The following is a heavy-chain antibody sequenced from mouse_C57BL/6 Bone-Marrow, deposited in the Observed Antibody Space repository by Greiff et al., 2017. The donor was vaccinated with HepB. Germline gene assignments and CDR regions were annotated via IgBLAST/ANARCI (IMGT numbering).Heavy chain of an antibody. D-gene: IGHD4-1*01. CDR2: ISYDGSN. J-gene: IGHJ2*01. CDR3: ARGGLNWNYFDY. CDR1: GYSITSGYY. Sequence: EVKLMESGPGLVKPSQSLSLTCSVTGYSITSGYYWNWIRQFPGNKLEWMGYISYDGSNNYNPSLKNRISITRDTFKNQFFLKLNSVTTEDTATYYCARGGLNWNYFDYWGQGTTLTVSS. V-gene: IGHV3-6*01.